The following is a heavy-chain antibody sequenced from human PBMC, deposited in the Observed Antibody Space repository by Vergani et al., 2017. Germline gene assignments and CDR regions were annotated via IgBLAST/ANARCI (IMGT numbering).Heavy chain of an antibody. Sequence: EVQLVQSGAEVKKPGESLKISCQISGYSFTNYWIGWVRQMPGKGLEWMGIIHPAYSDTRYSPSFQGQVTISVDKSISTAYLQRSSLGASDSAMYYCARLYGRDSSGSKYFDYWGQGTLVTVSS. CDR3: ARLYGRDSSGSKYFDY. CDR1: GYSFTNYW. V-gene: IGHV5-51*01. CDR2: IHPAYSDT. J-gene: IGHJ4*02. D-gene: IGHD3-22*01.